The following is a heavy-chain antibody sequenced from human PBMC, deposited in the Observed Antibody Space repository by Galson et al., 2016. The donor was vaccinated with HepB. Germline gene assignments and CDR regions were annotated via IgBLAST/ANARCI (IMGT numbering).Heavy chain of an antibody. CDR1: GFTFMRDV. V-gene: IGHV3-23*01. CDR2: INKYGGST. J-gene: IGHJ4*02. D-gene: IGHD6-19*01. CDR3: AKDVAVAGHGEYFDY. Sequence: SLRLSCAASGFTFMRDVMSWVRQAPGKGLEWVSAINKYGGSTYYADSVKGRFTISRENSKNTLYLQMNSLRAEDTAVYYCAKDVAVAGHGEYFDYWGQGTLVTVSS.